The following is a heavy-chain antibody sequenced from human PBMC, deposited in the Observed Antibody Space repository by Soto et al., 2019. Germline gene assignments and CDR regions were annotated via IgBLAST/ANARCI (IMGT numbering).Heavy chain of an antibody. CDR1: GFTFSSYA. J-gene: IGHJ4*02. Sequence: GGSLRLSCSASGFTFSSYAMHWVRQAPGKGLEYVSAISSNGGSTYYADSVKGRFTISRDNSKNTLYLQMSSLRAEDTAVYYCVKDPGIAAAGFGFDYWGQGTLVTVSS. D-gene: IGHD6-13*01. CDR3: VKDPGIAAAGFGFDY. CDR2: ISSNGGST. V-gene: IGHV3-64D*06.